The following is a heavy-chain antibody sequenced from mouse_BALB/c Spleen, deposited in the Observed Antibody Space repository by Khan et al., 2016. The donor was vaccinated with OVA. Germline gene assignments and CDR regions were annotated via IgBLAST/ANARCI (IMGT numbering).Heavy chain of an antibody. CDR2: ISYSGST. CDR3: ARKARIKY. V-gene: IGHV3-2*02. D-gene: IGHD3-2*02. J-gene: IGHJ2*01. CDR1: GYSITSGYG. Sequence: VQLKESGPGLVKPSQSLSLTCTVTGYSITSGYGWNWIRQFPGNKLEWMGYISYSGSTNYNPSLKSRISITRDTSKNQFFLQLNSVTTEDTATYYCARKARIKYWGQGTTRTVSS.